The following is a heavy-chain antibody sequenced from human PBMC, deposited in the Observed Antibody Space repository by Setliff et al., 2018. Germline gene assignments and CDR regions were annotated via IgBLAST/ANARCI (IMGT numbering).Heavy chain of an antibody. CDR3: ARDATYYDFWSDYSPDAFDI. V-gene: IGHV3-7*01. CDR2: IKQDGSEK. CDR1: GFTFTSYW. D-gene: IGHD3-3*01. Sequence: LKISCEASGFTFTSYWMSWVRQAPGKGLEWVANIKQDGSEKYYVDSVKGRFAISRDNAKNSLYLQMNSLRAEDTAMYYCARDATYYDFWSDYSPDAFDIWGQGTMVTVSS. J-gene: IGHJ3*02.